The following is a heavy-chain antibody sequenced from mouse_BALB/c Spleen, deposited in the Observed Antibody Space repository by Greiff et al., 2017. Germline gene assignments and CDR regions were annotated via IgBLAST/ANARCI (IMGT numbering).Heavy chain of an antibody. CDR1: GFTFSSYA. D-gene: IGHD2-4*01. CDR3: ARRWGLRRGYAMDY. J-gene: IGHJ4*01. Sequence: DVMLVESGGGLVKPGGSLKLSCAASGFTFSSYAMSWVRQTPEKRLEWVASISSGGSTYYTDSVKGRFTISRDNARNILYLQMSSLRSEDTAMYYCARRWGLRRGYAMDYWGQGTSVTVSS. CDR2: ISSGGST. V-gene: IGHV5-6-5*01.